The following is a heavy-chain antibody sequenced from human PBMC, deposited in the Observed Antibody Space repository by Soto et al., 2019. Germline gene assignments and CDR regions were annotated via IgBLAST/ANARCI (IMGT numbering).Heavy chain of an antibody. CDR2: ISYDGSNK. CDR3: ARDNTARYYYGMDV. Sequence: HPGGSLRLSCAASGFTFSSYAMHWVRQAPGKGLEWVAVISYDGSNKYYADSVKGRFTISRDNSKNTLYLQMNSLRAEDTAVYYCARDNTARYYYGMDVWGQGTTVTVSS. CDR1: GFTFSSYA. D-gene: IGHD5-18*01. V-gene: IGHV3-30-3*01. J-gene: IGHJ6*02.